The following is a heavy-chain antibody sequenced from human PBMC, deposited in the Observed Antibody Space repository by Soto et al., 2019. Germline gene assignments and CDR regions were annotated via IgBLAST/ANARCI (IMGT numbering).Heavy chain of an antibody. J-gene: IGHJ5*02. Sequence: RASVKVSCKASGYTFTSYYMHWVRQAPGQGLEWMGIINPSGGSTSYAQKFQGRVTMTRDTSTSTVYMELSSLRSEDTAVYYCARGAYVYSSGWGSGGDWFDPWGQGTLVTVSS. D-gene: IGHD6-19*01. CDR2: INPSGGST. CDR3: ARGAYVYSSGWGSGGDWFDP. V-gene: IGHV1-46*01. CDR1: GYTFTSYY.